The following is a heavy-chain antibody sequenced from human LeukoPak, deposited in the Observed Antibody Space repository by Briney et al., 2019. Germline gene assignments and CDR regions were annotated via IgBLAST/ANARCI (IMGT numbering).Heavy chain of an antibody. Sequence: PSETLSLTCAVYGGSFSGYYWSWIRQPPGKGLEWIGEINHSGSTNYNPSLKSRVTISVDTSKNQFSLKLSSVTAADTAVYYCATQDIVVVPAAKGWFDPWGQGTLVTVSS. CDR1: GGSFSGYY. J-gene: IGHJ5*02. D-gene: IGHD2-2*01. CDR2: INHSGST. CDR3: ATQDIVVVPAAKGWFDP. V-gene: IGHV4-34*01.